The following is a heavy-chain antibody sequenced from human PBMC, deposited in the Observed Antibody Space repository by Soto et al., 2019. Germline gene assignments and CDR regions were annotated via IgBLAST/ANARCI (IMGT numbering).Heavy chain of an antibody. J-gene: IGHJ5*02. D-gene: IGHD6-25*01. Sequence: SLRLSCTASGFTFGDYAMSWFRQAPGKGLEWVGFIRSKAYGGTTEYAASVKGRFTISRDDSKNIAYLQMNSLKTDDTAVYYCTRSSGPAGYDSWFDPWGQGTLVTVSS. V-gene: IGHV3-49*03. CDR2: IRSKAYGGTT. CDR3: TRSSGPAGYDSWFDP. CDR1: GFTFGDYA.